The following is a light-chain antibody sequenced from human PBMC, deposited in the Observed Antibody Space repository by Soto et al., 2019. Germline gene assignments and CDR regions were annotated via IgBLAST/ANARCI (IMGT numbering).Light chain of an antibody. J-gene: IGKJ5*01. Sequence: EIMMTQSPATLSVSPGERATLSCRASQSVSNNLAWYQQKPGQAPRLLIYYASTRATGIPARFSGSGSGTEFTLTISSLPSEDFALSYCQQYNTWPHTTFGQGTRLEIK. CDR3: QQYNTWPHTT. CDR1: QSVSNN. CDR2: YAS. V-gene: IGKV3-15*01.